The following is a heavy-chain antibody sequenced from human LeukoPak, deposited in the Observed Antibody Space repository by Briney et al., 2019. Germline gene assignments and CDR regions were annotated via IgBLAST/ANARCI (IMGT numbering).Heavy chain of an antibody. Sequence: GASVKVSCKASGGTFSSYAISWVRQAPGQGLEWMGGIIPIFGTANYAQKFQGRVTITADEFTSTAYMELSSLRSEDTAVYYCARDTCSGGSCYRTDAFDIWGQGTMVTVSS. CDR3: ARDTCSGGSCYRTDAFDI. V-gene: IGHV1-69*01. J-gene: IGHJ3*02. CDR2: IIPIFGTA. D-gene: IGHD2-15*01. CDR1: GGTFSSYA.